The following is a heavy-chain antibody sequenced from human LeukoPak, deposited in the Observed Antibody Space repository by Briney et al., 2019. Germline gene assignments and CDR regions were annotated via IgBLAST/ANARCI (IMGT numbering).Heavy chain of an antibody. J-gene: IGHJ4*02. Sequence: GRSLRLSCADSGFTFSSYAMHWVRQAPGKGLEWVAVISYDGSNKYYADSVKGRFTISRDNSKNTLYLQMNSLRAEDTAVYYCARDWGGYGDYSDYWGQGTLVTVSS. V-gene: IGHV3-30*04. D-gene: IGHD4-17*01. CDR2: ISYDGSNK. CDR3: ARDWGGYGDYSDY. CDR1: GFTFSSYA.